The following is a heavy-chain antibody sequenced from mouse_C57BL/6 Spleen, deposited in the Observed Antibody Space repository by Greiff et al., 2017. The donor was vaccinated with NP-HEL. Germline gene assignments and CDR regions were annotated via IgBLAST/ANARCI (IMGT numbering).Heavy chain of an antibody. CDR3: ARHEKAYGSSYAMDY. J-gene: IGHJ4*01. CDR1: GYTFTEYT. D-gene: IGHD1-1*01. V-gene: IGHV1-62-2*01. CDR2: FYPGSGSI. Sequence: VKLQQSGAELVKPGASVTLSCKASGYTFTEYTIHWVKQRSGQGLEWIGWFYPGSGSIKYNEKFKDKATLTADKSASTDYMELSRLTSEDSAVYFCARHEKAYGSSYAMDYWGQGTSVTVSS.